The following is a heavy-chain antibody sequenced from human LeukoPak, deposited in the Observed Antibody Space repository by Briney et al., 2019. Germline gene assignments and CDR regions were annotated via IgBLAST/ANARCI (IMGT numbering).Heavy chain of an antibody. Sequence: SVKVSCKASGYTFTGYYMHWVRQAPGQGLEWMGRIIPILGIANYAQKFQGRVTITADKSTSTAYMELSSLRSEDTAVYYCARVGSGSYDPYYYYYGMDVWGQGTTVTVSS. D-gene: IGHD3-10*01. CDR1: GYTFTGYY. J-gene: IGHJ6*02. CDR3: ARVGSGSYDPYYYYYGMDV. V-gene: IGHV1-69*04. CDR2: IIPILGIA.